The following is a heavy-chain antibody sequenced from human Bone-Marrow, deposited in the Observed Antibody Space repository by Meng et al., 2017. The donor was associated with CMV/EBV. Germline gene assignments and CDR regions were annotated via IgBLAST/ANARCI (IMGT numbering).Heavy chain of an antibody. J-gene: IGHJ4*02. Sequence: ASVKVSCKASGYTFTGYYMHWVRQAPGQGLEWMGWINPNSGGTNYAQKFQGRVTMTRDTPISTAYMELSRLRSDDTAVYYCAREAYGGDGYNEVYFDYWGQGTLVTVSS. CDR1: GYTFTGYY. CDR3: AREAYGGDGYNEVYFDY. CDR2: INPNSGGT. D-gene: IGHD2-21*01. V-gene: IGHV1-2*02.